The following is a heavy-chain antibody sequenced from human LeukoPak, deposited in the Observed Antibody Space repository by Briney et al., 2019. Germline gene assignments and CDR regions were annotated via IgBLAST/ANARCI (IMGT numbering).Heavy chain of an antibody. CDR3: AKLLTVAGSFDY. Sequence: GGSLRLSCAASGFTFSSYGMHWVRQAPGKGLEWVAVISYDGSNRYYADSVKGRFTISRDNSKNTLYLQMNSLRAEDTAVYYCAKLLTVAGSFDYWGQGTLVTVSS. CDR1: GFTFSSYG. J-gene: IGHJ4*02. V-gene: IGHV3-30*18. CDR2: ISYDGSNR. D-gene: IGHD6-19*01.